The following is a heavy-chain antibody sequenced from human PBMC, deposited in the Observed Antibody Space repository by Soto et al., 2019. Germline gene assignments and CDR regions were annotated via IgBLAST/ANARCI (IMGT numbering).Heavy chain of an antibody. CDR2: ISSSSSYT. CDR1: GFTFSDYY. V-gene: IGHV3-11*06. Sequence: PGGSLRLSCAASGFTFSDYYMSWIRQAPGKGLEWVSYISSSSSYTNYADSVKGRFTISRDNAKNSLYLQMNSLRAEDTAVYYCASGGIAAADYFDYWGQGTLVTVSS. J-gene: IGHJ4*02. D-gene: IGHD6-13*01. CDR3: ASGGIAAADYFDY.